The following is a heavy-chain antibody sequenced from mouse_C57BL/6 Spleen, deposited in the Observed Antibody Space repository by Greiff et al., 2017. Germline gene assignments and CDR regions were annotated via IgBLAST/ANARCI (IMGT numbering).Heavy chain of an antibody. CDR3: ASYDGYYY. D-gene: IGHD2-3*01. Sequence: EVQLQQSGPGLVKPSQSLSLTCSVTGYSITSGYYWNWIRQFPGNKLEWMGYISYDGSNNYNPSLKNRISITRDTSKNQFFLKLNSVTTEDTATYYCASYDGYYYWGQGTTLTVSS. J-gene: IGHJ2*01. CDR1: GYSITSGYY. CDR2: ISYDGSN. V-gene: IGHV3-6*01.